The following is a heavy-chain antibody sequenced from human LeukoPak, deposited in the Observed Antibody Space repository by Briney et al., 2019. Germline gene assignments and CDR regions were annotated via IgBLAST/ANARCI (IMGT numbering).Heavy chain of an antibody. CDR1: GYTFTGYY. V-gene: IGHV1-2*02. Sequence: ASVKVSCKASGYTFTGYYMHWVRQAPGQGLEWMGWINPNSGGTNYAQKFQGRVTMTRDTSISTAYMELNRLRSDDTAVYYCARGRNDDSSGYCPFDPWGQGTLVTVSS. CDR3: ARGRNDDSSGYCPFDP. J-gene: IGHJ5*02. D-gene: IGHD3-22*01. CDR2: INPNSGGT.